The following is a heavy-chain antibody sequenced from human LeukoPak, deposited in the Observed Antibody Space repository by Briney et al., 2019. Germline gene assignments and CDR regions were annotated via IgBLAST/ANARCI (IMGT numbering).Heavy chain of an antibody. Sequence: GSLRLSCAASGFTFSSYAMSWVRQAPGKGLEWIGQVHLSGSSNYSPTLKSRLTISVDKSNKQLSLKLRFVTAADTAVYYCARDGGGIDSWGQGILVTVFS. V-gene: IGHV4-4*02. D-gene: IGHD2-15*01. CDR3: ARDGGGIDS. J-gene: IGHJ4*02. CDR1: GFTFSSYAM. CDR2: VHLSGSS.